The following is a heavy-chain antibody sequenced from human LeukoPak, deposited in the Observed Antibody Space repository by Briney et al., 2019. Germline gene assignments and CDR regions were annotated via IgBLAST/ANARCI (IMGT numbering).Heavy chain of an antibody. J-gene: IGHJ6*03. CDR3: ARGVGSSLLFYYYYMDV. CDR1: EFTFSSYS. V-gene: IGHV3-21*01. D-gene: IGHD6-6*01. Sequence: GGSLRLSCAASEFTFSSYSMNWVRQAPGKGLEWVSSISSSSSYIYYADSVKGRFTISRDNAKNSLYLQMNSLRAEDTAVYYCARGVGSSLLFYYYYMDVWGKGTTVTVSS. CDR2: ISSSSSYI.